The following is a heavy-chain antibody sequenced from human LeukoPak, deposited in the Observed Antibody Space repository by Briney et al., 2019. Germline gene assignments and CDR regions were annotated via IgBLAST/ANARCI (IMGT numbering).Heavy chain of an antibody. CDR1: GGSFSGYY. V-gene: IGHV4-34*01. J-gene: IGHJ5*02. D-gene: IGHD1-26*01. CDR3: ARDFMGRIVGRTRYDP. Sequence: SETLSLTCAVYGGSFSGYYWSWIRQPPGKGLEWIGEINHSGSTNYNPSLKSRVTISVDTSKNQFSLKLSSVTAADTAVYYCARDFMGRIVGRTRYDPWGQGTLVTVSS. CDR2: INHSGST.